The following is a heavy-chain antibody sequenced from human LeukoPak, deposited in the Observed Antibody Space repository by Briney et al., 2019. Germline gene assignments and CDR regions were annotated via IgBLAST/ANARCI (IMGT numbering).Heavy chain of an antibody. CDR2: ISGSGGST. CDR1: GFTFSSYA. CDR3: AIDSHFYDILTGYYGAVGFPDY. Sequence: GGSLRLSCAASGFTFSSYAMSWVRQAPGKGLEWVSAISGSGGSTYYADSVKGRFTISRDNSKNTLYLQMNSLRAEDTAVYYCAIDSHFYDILTGYYGAVGFPDYWGQGTLVTVSS. J-gene: IGHJ4*02. V-gene: IGHV3-23*01. D-gene: IGHD3-9*01.